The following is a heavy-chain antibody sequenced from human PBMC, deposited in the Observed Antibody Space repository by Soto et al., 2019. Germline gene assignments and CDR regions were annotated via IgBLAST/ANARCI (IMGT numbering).Heavy chain of an antibody. Sequence: LSLTCTVSDGAISRYCWGWIRQPPGKGLEWIGYMDDSGKSNYNPSLKSRVTISVDTSKSQSSLKLTSVTAADTAVYYCATKGLWNFYFEYWGQGALVT. D-gene: IGHD2-21*01. CDR1: DGAISRYC. CDR3: ATKGLWNFYFEY. V-gene: IGHV4-59*01. CDR2: MDDSGKS. J-gene: IGHJ4*02.